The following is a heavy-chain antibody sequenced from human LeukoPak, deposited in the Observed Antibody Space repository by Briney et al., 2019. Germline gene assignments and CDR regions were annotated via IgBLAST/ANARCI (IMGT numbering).Heavy chain of an antibody. D-gene: IGHD6-19*01. CDR1: GGSFSGYY. Sequence: PSETLSLTCAVYGGSFSGYYWSWIRQPPGKGLEWIGEINHSGSTNYNPSLKSRVTISVDTSKNQFSLKLSSVTAADTAVYYCARVMAVAGLYYFDYWGQGTLVTVSS. V-gene: IGHV4-34*01. CDR2: INHSGST. J-gene: IGHJ4*02. CDR3: ARVMAVAGLYYFDY.